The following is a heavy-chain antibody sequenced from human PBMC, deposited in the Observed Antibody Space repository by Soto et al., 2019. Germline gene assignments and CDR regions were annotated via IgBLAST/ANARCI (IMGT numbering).Heavy chain of an antibody. V-gene: IGHV4-30-2*01. CDR1: GGSISGGYS. CDR2: IYHSGAT. D-gene: IGHD4-17*01. Sequence: SETLSLTCGVSGGSISGGYSWSWIRQPPGKGLEWIGYIYHSGATYYNPSLKSRVTISVDRSKNQFSLKLNSVTAADTAVYFCARGVPYDYALDYWGQGTLVTVS. J-gene: IGHJ4*02. CDR3: ARGVPYDYALDY.